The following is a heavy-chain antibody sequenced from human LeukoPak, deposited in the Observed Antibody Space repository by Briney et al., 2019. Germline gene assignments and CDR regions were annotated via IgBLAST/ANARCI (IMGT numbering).Heavy chain of an antibody. CDR2: INHSGST. D-gene: IGHD3-10*01. CDR1: GGSLSSSSYY. CDR3: ARGGAYRSYYYYYMDV. V-gene: IGHV4-39*07. J-gene: IGHJ6*03. Sequence: PSETLSLTCTVSGGSLSSSSYYWSWIRQPPGKGLEWIGEINHSGSTNYNPSLKSRVTISVDTSKNQFSLKLSSVTAADTAVYYCARGGAYRSYYYYYMDVWGKGTTVTVSS.